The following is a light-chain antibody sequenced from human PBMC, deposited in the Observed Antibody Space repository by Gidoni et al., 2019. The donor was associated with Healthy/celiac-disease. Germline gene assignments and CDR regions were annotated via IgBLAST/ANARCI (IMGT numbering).Light chain of an antibody. V-gene: IGKV1-5*01. J-gene: IGKJ2*01. CDR3: QPYNSYSHT. CDR2: DAS. CDR1: QSSSSW. Sequence: DNQMTQSPSTRSASVGDRVTITCRARQSSSSWLVWYQQKPGTAPKLLIYDASSLESGVPSRFSGSGSGTDFTLTISSLQPDAFATYSCQPYNSYSHTFGQGTKLEIK.